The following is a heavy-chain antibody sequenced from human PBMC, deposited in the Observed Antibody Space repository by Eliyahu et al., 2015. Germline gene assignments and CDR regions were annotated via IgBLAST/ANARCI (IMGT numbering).Heavy chain of an antibody. CDR2: IXPILGIA. Sequence: QVQLVQSGAEXKKPGSSVKVSCKASGGTFSSXAISWVRQAPGQGLEWMGRIXPILGIANYAQKFQGRVTITADKSTSTAYMELSSLRSEDTAVYYCAEVPAAMRYWGQGTLVTVSS. CDR3: AEVPAAMRY. D-gene: IGHD2-2*01. CDR1: GGTFSSXA. J-gene: IGHJ4*02. V-gene: IGHV1-69*09.